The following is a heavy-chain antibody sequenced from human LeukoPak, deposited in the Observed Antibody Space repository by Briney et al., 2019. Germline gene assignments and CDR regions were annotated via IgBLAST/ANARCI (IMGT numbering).Heavy chain of an antibody. Sequence: GGSLRLSCAASGFTFDDYAMHWVRQAPGKGLEWVSGISWNSGSIGYADSVKGRFTISRDNSKNSLYLQMNSLRTEDTALYYCAKSKGTYYYGSGSSLDYWGQGTLVTVSS. CDR2: ISWNSGSI. D-gene: IGHD3-10*01. CDR1: GFTFDDYA. J-gene: IGHJ4*02. CDR3: AKSKGTYYYGSGSSLDY. V-gene: IGHV3-9*01.